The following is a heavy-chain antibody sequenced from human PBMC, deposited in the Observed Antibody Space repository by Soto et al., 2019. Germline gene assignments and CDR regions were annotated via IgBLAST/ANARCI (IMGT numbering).Heavy chain of an antibody. CDR2: IDPSDSYT. V-gene: IGHV5-10-1*01. CDR3: ASLYGDYNIPYYYYGMDV. J-gene: IGHJ6*02. D-gene: IGHD4-17*01. Sequence: PGESLKISCKGSGYSFTSYWISWVRQMPGKGLEWMGRIDPSDSYTNYGPSFQGHVTISADKSISTAYLQWSSLKASDTAMYYCASLYGDYNIPYYYYGMDVWGQGTTVTVSS. CDR1: GYSFTSYW.